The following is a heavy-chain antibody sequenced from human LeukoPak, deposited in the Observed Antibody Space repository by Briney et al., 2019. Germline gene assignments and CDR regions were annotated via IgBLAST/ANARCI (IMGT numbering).Heavy chain of an antibody. CDR3: AKAMALSVFWFDP. Sequence: GGSLRLSCAASGFTFDDYAMHWVRQAPGKCLEWVSGISWNSGSIGYADSVKGRFTIPRDNAKNSLYLQMNSLRAEDTALYYCAKAMALSVFWFDPWGQGTLVTVSS. J-gene: IGHJ5*02. CDR1: GFTFDDYA. D-gene: IGHD1-14*01. CDR2: ISWNSGSI. V-gene: IGHV3-9*01.